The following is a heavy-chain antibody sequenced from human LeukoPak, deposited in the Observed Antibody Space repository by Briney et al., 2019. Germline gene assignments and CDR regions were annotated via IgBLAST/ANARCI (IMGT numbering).Heavy chain of an antibody. CDR1: GFTFSSSA. Sequence: GSLRLSCAASGFTFSSSAMNWVRQPPGKGLEWIGEINHSGSTNYNPSLKSRVTISVDTSKNQFSLKLSSVTAADTAVYYCARSHGSHNWFDPWGQGTLVTVSS. V-gene: IGHV4-34*01. CDR2: INHSGST. CDR3: ARSHGSHNWFDP. D-gene: IGHD3-10*01. J-gene: IGHJ5*02.